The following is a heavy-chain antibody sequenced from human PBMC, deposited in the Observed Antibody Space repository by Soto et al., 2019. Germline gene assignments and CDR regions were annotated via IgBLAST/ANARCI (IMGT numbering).Heavy chain of an antibody. J-gene: IGHJ4*02. V-gene: IGHV3-53*01. D-gene: IGHD2-15*01. Sequence: EGSLRLSCAASGFTVSSNYMSWVRQAPGKGLEWVSVIYSGGSTYYADSVKGRFTISRDNSKNTLYLQMNSLRAEDTAVYYCARSPPRSIGDYWGQGTLVTVSS. CDR3: ARSPPRSIGDY. CDR1: GFTVSSNY. CDR2: IYSGGST.